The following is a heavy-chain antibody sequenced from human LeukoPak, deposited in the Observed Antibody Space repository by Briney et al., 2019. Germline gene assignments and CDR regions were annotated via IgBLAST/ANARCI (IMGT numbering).Heavy chain of an antibody. CDR2: INHSGST. D-gene: IGHD3-10*01. J-gene: IGHJ6*02. CDR1: GGSFSGYY. Sequence: SETLSLTCAVSGGSFSGYYWSWIRQPPGKGLEWIGEINHSGSTNYNPSLKSRVTISVDTSKNQFSLKLSSVTAADTAVYYCARRTFLRGVMIRYYYGMDVWGQGTTVTVSS. V-gene: IGHV4-34*01. CDR3: ARRTFLRGVMIRYYYGMDV.